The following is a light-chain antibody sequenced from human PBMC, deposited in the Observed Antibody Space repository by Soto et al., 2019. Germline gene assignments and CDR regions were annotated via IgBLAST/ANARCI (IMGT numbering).Light chain of an antibody. CDR2: GAS. Sequence: EIVMTQSPATLSVSPGERATLSCRARQSVSSNLAWYQQNPGHAPRLLIYGASTRATGIPARFSGSGSGTEFTLTISSLQSEYFAVYYCQQYNNWPYTFGQGTKLESK. CDR3: QQYNNWPYT. V-gene: IGKV3-15*01. CDR1: QSVSSN. J-gene: IGKJ2*01.